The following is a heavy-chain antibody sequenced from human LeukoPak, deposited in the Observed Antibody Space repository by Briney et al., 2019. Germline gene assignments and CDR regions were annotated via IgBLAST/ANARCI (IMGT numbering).Heavy chain of an antibody. Sequence: SETLSLTCAVYGGSLSGYYWGWIRHPPGKGLEWIGEINHIGRPNYNPSLKSRVTISVDTSKNQFSLKLSSVTAADTAVYYCARCPPALYCSSTSCYRRRYYYYYMDVWGKGTTVTVSS. D-gene: IGHD2-2*01. CDR1: GGSLSGYY. CDR3: ARCPPALYCSSTSCYRRRYYYYYMDV. CDR2: INHIGRP. V-gene: IGHV4-34*01. J-gene: IGHJ6*03.